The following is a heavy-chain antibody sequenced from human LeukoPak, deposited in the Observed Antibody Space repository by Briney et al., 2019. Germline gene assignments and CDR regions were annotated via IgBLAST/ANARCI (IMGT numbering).Heavy chain of an antibody. CDR3: ARGYFSYYYDSSGYYYFDY. J-gene: IGHJ4*02. CDR2: INPNSGGT. D-gene: IGHD3-22*01. V-gene: IGHV1-2*02. CDR1: GYTFTGYY. Sequence: ASVKVSCKASGYTFTGYYMHWVRQAPGQGLEWMGWINPNSGGTNYAQKFQGRVTMTRDTSISTAYMELSRLRSDDTAVYYCARGYFSYYYDSSGYYYFDYWGQGTLVTVSS.